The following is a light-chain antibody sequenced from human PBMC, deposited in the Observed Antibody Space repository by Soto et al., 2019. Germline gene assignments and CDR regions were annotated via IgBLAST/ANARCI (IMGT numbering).Light chain of an antibody. Sequence: DIQMTQSPSSLSASVGDRVTISCQASQDITNYLNWYQQMPGKAPKLLIYDVSRLETGVPSRFSGSGSGRQFTFTISSLQPEDVATYFCQQYDNLPFTFGPGTKVNI. CDR1: QDITNY. CDR3: QQYDNLPFT. V-gene: IGKV1-33*01. CDR2: DVS. J-gene: IGKJ3*01.